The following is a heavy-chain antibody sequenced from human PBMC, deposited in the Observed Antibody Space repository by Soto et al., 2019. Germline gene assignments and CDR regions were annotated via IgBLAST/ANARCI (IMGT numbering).Heavy chain of an antibody. Sequence: PGGSLRLSCAASGFTFSSYSMNWVRQAPGKGLEWVSSISSSSSYIYYADSVKGRFTISRDNAKNSLYLQMNSLRAEDTAVYYCVRDPGIVGATFYYYGMDVWGQGTTVTVSS. CDR3: VRDPGIVGATFYYYGMDV. D-gene: IGHD1-26*01. J-gene: IGHJ6*02. V-gene: IGHV3-21*01. CDR1: GFTFSSYS. CDR2: ISSSSSYI.